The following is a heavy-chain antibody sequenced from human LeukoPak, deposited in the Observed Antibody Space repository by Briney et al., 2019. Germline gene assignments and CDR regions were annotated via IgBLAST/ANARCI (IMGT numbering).Heavy chain of an antibody. J-gene: IGHJ3*02. D-gene: IGHD2-2*01. CDR1: GGTFSSYA. Sequence: ASVTVSCKASGGTFSSYAIRWVGQAPGQGGEWMGGINPIFGKANYAQKFQGRGTNTAEEDTSTAYMELSSLRSEDTAVYYCARSGVPAAMRGSAFDIWGQGTMVTVSS. CDR2: INPIFGKA. V-gene: IGHV1-69*01. CDR3: ARSGVPAAMRGSAFDI.